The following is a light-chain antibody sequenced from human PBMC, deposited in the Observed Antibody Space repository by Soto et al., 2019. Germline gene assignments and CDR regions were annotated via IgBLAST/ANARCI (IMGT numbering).Light chain of an antibody. CDR2: KAS. CDR1: QSISNW. Sequence: DIQMTQSPSTLSASVGDRVTITCRASQSISNWLAWYQQRPGKAPKLLIYKASNLESGVPSRFSGSGSGTEFTLIIRSMQTDDFANYYCQQYNSYSWTFGQGTKVDIK. V-gene: IGKV1-5*03. CDR3: QQYNSYSWT. J-gene: IGKJ1*01.